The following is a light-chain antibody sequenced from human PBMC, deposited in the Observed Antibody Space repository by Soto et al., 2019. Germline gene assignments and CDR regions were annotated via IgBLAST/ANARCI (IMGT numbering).Light chain of an antibody. CDR2: EVS. J-gene: IGLJ2*01. CDR1: SSDVGGYDY. V-gene: IGLV2-8*01. Sequence: QSALTQPPSASGSPGQSVTISCTGTSSDVGGYDYVSWYQQHPGKAPKLMIFEVSKRPSGVPDRFSGSKSDNTASLTVSGLQAEVEAEYFCSSQAGRNTVVFGGGTKLTVL. CDR3: SSQAGRNTVV.